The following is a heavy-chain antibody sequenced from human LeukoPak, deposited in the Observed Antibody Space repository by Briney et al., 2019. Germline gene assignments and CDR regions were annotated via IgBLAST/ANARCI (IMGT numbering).Heavy chain of an antibody. Sequence: ASVKVSCKASGYTFTDYDINWLRQATGQGPEWMGWMNPVSGDTGYAQKFQGRVTMTRDTSISTAYMQLSSLRSEDTAVYWCTTVTSGRYSYYYYMDVWGEGTSVTVSS. J-gene: IGHJ6*03. D-gene: IGHD1-26*01. CDR3: TTVTSGRYSYYYYMDV. V-gene: IGHV1-8*01. CDR2: MNPVSGDT. CDR1: GYTFTDYD.